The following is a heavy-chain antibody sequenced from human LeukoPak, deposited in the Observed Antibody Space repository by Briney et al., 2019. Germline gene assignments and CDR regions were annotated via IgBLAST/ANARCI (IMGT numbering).Heavy chain of an antibody. CDR1: GFTFSSYE. Sequence: GGSLRLSCAASGFTFSSYEMHWVRQPPGKGLEWVSYISSSDSTIYYADSVKGRFTISRDNAKNSLYLQMNSLRAEDTAVYYCARDYGGSSPFDYWGQGTLVTVSS. CDR2: ISSSDSTI. V-gene: IGHV3-48*03. CDR3: ARDYGGSSPFDY. D-gene: IGHD4-23*01. J-gene: IGHJ4*02.